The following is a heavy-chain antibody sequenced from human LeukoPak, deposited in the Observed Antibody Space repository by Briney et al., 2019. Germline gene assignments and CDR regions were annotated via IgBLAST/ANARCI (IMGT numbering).Heavy chain of an antibody. J-gene: IGHJ4*02. CDR3: AKLDGSGSYNFHF. CDR2: IYPRDSDT. CDR1: GYTFPSYW. Sequence: PGQSLKISCKGSGYTFPSYWIAWVRQMPGKGLEYMGIIYPRDSDTRYSPSFQGQVTFSADRSLNTAYLQWSSLRASDTAMYYCAKLDGSGSYNFHFWGQGTLLTVSS. V-gene: IGHV5-51*01. D-gene: IGHD3-10*01.